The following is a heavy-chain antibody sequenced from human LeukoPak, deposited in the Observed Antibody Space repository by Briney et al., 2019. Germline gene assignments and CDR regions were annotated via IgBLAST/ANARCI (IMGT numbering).Heavy chain of an antibody. CDR1: GGSISSGDYY. CDR2: IYYSGST. V-gene: IGHV4-30-4*01. Sequence: PSETLSLTCTVSGGSISSGDYYWSWIRQPPGKGLEWIGYIYYSGSTYYNPSLKSRVTISVDTSKNQFSLKLSSVTAADTAVYYCARDRLGYGSGSFDYWGQGTLVTVSS. J-gene: IGHJ4*02. CDR3: ARDRLGYGSGSFDY. D-gene: IGHD3-10*01.